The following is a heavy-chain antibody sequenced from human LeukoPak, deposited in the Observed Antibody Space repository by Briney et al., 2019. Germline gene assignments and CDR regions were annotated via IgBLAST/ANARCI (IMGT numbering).Heavy chain of an antibody. V-gene: IGHV3-21*01. CDR2: ISSSSSYI. CDR3: ARGGFGGVIVHFDY. Sequence: GGSLRLSCAASGFTFSSYSMNWVRQAPGKGLEWVSSISSSSSYIYYADSVKGRFTISRDNAKNSLYLQMNSLRAEDTAVYYCARGGFGGVIVHFDYWGQGTLVTVSS. D-gene: IGHD3-16*02. J-gene: IGHJ4*02. CDR1: GFTFSSYS.